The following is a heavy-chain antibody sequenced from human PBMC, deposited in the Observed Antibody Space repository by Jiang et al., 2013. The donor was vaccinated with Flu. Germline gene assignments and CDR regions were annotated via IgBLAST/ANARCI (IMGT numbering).Heavy chain of an antibody. CDR3: TLMGTSTFLTGYSSDAFDI. J-gene: IGHJ3*02. CDR1: GFTFGDYA. Sequence: VQLLESGGGLVQPGRSLRLSCTASGFTFGDYAMSWFRQAPGKGLEWVGFIRSKAYGGTTEYAASVKGRFTISRDDSKSIAYLQMNSLKTEDTAVYYCTLMGTSTFLTGYSSDAFDIWGQGTMVTVS. V-gene: IGHV3-49*03. D-gene: IGHD3-9*01. CDR2: IRSKAYGGTT.